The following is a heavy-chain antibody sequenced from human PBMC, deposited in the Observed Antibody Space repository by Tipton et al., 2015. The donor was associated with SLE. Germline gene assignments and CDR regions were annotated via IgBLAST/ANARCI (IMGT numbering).Heavy chain of an antibody. V-gene: IGHV4-59*01. D-gene: IGHD2-21*01. CDR3: ARLEPAYCDGISCSIDWFDT. J-gene: IGHJ5*02. CDR1: GGSISNYY. CDR2: VHHSGRT. Sequence: TLSLTCTVSGGSISNYYWSWIRQSPGKGLEWIAYVHHSGRTDYSPSLKSRLSISVDPPKSQFSLNVSSVTAADTAVYYCARLEPAYCDGISCSIDWFDTWGQGILVTVSS.